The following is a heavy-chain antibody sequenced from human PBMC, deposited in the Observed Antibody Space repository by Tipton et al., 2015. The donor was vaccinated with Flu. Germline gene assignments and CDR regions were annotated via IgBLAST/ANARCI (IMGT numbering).Heavy chain of an antibody. CDR2: IYYSGST. CDR1: GGSISSYY. D-gene: IGHD1-26*01. V-gene: IGHV4-59*12. CDR3: ASYSGSYEVDY. Sequence: TLSLTCTVSGGSISSYYWSWLRQPPGKGLEWIGYIYYSGSTNYNPSLKSRVTISVDTSKNQFSLKLTSVTAADTAVYYCASYSGSYEVDYWGQGTLVTVSS. J-gene: IGHJ4*02.